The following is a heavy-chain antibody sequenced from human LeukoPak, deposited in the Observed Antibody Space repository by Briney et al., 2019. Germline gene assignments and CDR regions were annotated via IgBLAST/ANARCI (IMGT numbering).Heavy chain of an antibody. J-gene: IGHJ4*02. CDR3: AAREPDLPRDYY. V-gene: IGHV3-23*01. Sequence: GGPLRLSCAPSGFILRIYAISWVRQAPGRGLEGVSAISGSGGSTYYADSVKDRFTISRDNSKNTLYLQMNSLRAEDTAVYYCAAREPDLPRDYYWGQGTLVTVSS. CDR1: GFILRIYA. CDR2: ISGSGGST. D-gene: IGHD5-24*01.